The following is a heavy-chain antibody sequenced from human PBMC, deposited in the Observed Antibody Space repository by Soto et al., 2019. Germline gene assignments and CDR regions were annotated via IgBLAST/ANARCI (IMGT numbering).Heavy chain of an antibody. CDR2: IRSSSSTI. D-gene: IGHD3-10*02. V-gene: IGHV3-48*02. Sequence: LXLXCAASGFTFSSXRMNWVLQAPGKWLEWVSYIRSSSSTIYYADSVKGRFTISRDNVKDSLYLQMNSLRDEDTAVYYCAISCSGSYHFDYWGQGTLGTVSS. CDR1: GFTFSSXR. CDR3: AISCSGSYHFDY. J-gene: IGHJ4*02.